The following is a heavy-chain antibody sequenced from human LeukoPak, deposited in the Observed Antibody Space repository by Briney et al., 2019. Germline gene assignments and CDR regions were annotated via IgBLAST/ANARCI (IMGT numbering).Heavy chain of an antibody. V-gene: IGHV4-34*01. J-gene: IGHJ4*02. D-gene: IGHD3-22*01. CDR2: INHSGST. CDR3: ARSTYYYDSSGYYGLDY. Sequence: SETLSLTCAVYGGSFSGYYWSWLRQPPGKGLEWIGEINHSGSTNYNPSLKSRVTISVDTSKNQFSLKLSSVTAADTAVYYCARSTYYYDSSGYYGLDYWGQGTLVTVSS. CDR1: GGSFSGYY.